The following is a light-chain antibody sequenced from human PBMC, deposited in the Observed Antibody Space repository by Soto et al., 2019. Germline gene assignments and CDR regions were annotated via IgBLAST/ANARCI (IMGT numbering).Light chain of an antibody. CDR2: EVS. Sequence: QSALTQPASVSGSPGQSITISCTGTSSDVGGYNYVSWYQQHPGKAPKLMIYEVSNRPSGVSNRFSGSKSGNTASLTISGLQAVDEADYYCSSYTSSTTLVFGGGTNLTVL. CDR3: SSYTSSTTLV. CDR1: SSDVGGYNY. V-gene: IGLV2-14*01. J-gene: IGLJ2*01.